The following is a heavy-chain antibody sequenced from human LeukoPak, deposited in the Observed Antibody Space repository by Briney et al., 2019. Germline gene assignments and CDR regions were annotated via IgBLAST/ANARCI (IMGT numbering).Heavy chain of an antibody. D-gene: IGHD1-26*01. CDR2: IKSKTDGGTT. J-gene: IGHJ5*02. V-gene: IGHV3-15*01. Sequence: PGGSLRLSCAASGFTFSNAWMSWVRQAPGKGLEWVGRIKSKTDGGTTDYAAPVKGRFTISRDDSKNTLYLQMNSLKTEDTAVYYCTTGGVPVGATRELFDPWGQGTLVTVSS. CDR1: GFTFSNAW. CDR3: TTGGVPVGATRELFDP.